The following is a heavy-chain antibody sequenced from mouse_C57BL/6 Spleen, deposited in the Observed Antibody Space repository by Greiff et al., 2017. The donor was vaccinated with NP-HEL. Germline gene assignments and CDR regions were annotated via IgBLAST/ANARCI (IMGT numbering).Heavy chain of an antibody. CDR2: IDPSDSYT. V-gene: IGHV1-69*01. Sequence: QVQLQQPGAELVMPGASVKLSCKASGYTFTSYWMHWVKQRPGQGLEWIGEIDPSDSYTNYNQKFKGKSTLTVDKSSSTAYMQLSSLTSEDSAVYYCARWGITTAFDYWGQGTTLTVSS. CDR1: GYTFTSYW. CDR3: ARWGITTAFDY. D-gene: IGHD1-2*01. J-gene: IGHJ2*01.